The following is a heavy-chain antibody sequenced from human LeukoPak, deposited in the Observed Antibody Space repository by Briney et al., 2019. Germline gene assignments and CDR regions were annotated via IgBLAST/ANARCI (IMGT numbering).Heavy chain of an antibody. CDR3: AKDQGRYSSGLYNY. CDR2: ISGSGGST. Sequence: GGSLRLSCAASGFTFSSYAMSWVRQAPGKGLEWVSAISGSGGSTYYADSVKGRFTISRDNSKNTLYLQMNSLRAEDTAVYYCAKDQGRYSSGLYNYWGQGTLVTVSS. CDR1: GFTFSSYA. V-gene: IGHV3-23*01. J-gene: IGHJ4*02. D-gene: IGHD6-19*01.